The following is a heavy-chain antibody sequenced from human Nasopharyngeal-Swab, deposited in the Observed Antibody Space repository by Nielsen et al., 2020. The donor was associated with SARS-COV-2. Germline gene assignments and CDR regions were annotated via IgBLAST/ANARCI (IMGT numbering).Heavy chain of an antibody. D-gene: IGHD2-2*01. J-gene: IGHJ4*02. V-gene: IGHV4-31*03. CDR2: IDYSGDS. CDR1: GDSISNGCFY. CDR3: ARVFVHYGQLPSQFDY. Sequence: SETLSLTCSVSGDSISNGCFYWSWVRQHPGKGLQWIGHIDYSGDSYYNPSLKSRVSVSVDTSKNHFSLKVNSVTAAGTAIYYSARVFVHYGQLPSQFDYWGQGLLVTVSS.